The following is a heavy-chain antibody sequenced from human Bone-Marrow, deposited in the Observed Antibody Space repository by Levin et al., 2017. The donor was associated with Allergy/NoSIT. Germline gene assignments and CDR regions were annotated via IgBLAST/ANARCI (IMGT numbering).Heavy chain of an antibody. CDR3: ARGLTGTTYYYGMDV. Sequence: SQTLSLTCTVSGGSIRSSSYYWGWIRQPPGKGLEWIGSIYYSGSTYYNPSLKSRVTISVDTSKNQFSLKLSSVTAADTAVYYCARGLTGTTYYYGMDVWGQGTTVTVSS. J-gene: IGHJ6*02. CDR1: GGSIRSSSYY. V-gene: IGHV4-39*01. D-gene: IGHD1-7*01. CDR2: IYYSGST.